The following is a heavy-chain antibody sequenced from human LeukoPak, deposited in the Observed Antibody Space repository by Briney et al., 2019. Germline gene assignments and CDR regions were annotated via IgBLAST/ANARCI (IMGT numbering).Heavy chain of an antibody. CDR1: GFTFSDYY. CDR3: AREYNGWAFDY. Sequence: GGSLRLSCAASGFTFSDYYMSWVRQAPGKGLEWVSVIYNTDSTYYADSVKGRFTISRDNSKNTLYLQMSSLRAEDTAVYYCAREYNGWAFDYWGQGTLVTVSS. V-gene: IGHV3-66*01. D-gene: IGHD1-1*01. CDR2: IYNTDST. J-gene: IGHJ4*02.